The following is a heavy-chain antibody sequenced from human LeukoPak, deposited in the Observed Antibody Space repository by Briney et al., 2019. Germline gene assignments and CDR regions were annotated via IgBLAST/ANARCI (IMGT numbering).Heavy chain of an antibody. CDR3: ARALDSGFGELLRYFDY. D-gene: IGHD3-10*01. Sequence: SETLSLTCTVSGGSISSGSYYWSWIRQPAGKGLEWIGRIYTSGSTNYNPSLKSRVTISVDTSKNQFSLKLSSVTAADTAVYYCARALDSGFGELLRYFDYWGQGTLVTVSS. CDR2: IYTSGST. CDR1: GGSISSGSYY. V-gene: IGHV4-61*02. J-gene: IGHJ4*02.